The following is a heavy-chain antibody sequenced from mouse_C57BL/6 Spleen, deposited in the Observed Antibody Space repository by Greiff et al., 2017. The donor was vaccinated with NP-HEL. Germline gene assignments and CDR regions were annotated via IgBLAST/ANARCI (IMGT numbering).Heavy chain of an antibody. Sequence: QVQLQQPGTELVKPGASVKLSCKASGYTFTSYWMHWVKQRPGRGLEWIGNINPSNGGTNSNEKFKSKATLTVDKSSSTAYMQLSSLTSEDSAVYYCARSTMAFAYWGQGTLVTVSA. J-gene: IGHJ3*01. D-gene: IGHD2-1*01. CDR1: GYTFTSYW. V-gene: IGHV1-53*01. CDR3: ARSTMAFAY. CDR2: INPSNGGT.